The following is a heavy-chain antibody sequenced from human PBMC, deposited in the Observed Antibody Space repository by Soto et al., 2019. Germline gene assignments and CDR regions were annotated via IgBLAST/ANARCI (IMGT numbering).Heavy chain of an antibody. J-gene: IGHJ5*02. CDR3: ATRITVFGLLIPPFYP. CDR1: GGSVNGYY. Sequence: QVHLQQWGAGLLKPSETLSLTCAVYGGSVNGYYWNWIRQPPGKGLEWIGEINHTGGTHYNPSLKSRVNMSVDTYKNKFSLRLSSVTAADTAIYYCATRITVFGLLIPPFYPLGQGNQGTISS. V-gene: IGHV4-34*02. D-gene: IGHD3-3*01. CDR2: INHTGGT.